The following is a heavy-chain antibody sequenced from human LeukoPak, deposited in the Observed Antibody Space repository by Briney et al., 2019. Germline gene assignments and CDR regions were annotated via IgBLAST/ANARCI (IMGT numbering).Heavy chain of an antibody. J-gene: IGHJ4*02. CDR1: GGSISSSGYY. D-gene: IGHD3-3*01. V-gene: IGHV4-39*01. CDR2: INHSGST. CDR3: ARHGDDFWSAGGFDY. Sequence: SETLSLTCTVSGGSISSSGYYWSWIRQPPGKGLEWLGEINHSGSTNYNPSLKSRVTISVDTSKNQFSLKLSSVTAADTAVYYCARHGDDFWSAGGFDYWGQGTLVTVSS.